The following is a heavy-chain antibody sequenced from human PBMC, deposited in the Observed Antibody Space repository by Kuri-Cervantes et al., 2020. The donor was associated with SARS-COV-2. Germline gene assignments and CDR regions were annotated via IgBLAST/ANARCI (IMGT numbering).Heavy chain of an antibody. Sequence: SETLSLTCTVSGGSISSYYWSWIRQPPGKGLEWIGYIYYSGSTNYNPSLKSRVTISVDTSKNQSSLKLSSVTAADTAVYYCARTHYATLLDIWGQGTMVTVSS. CDR1: GGSISSYY. J-gene: IGHJ3*02. CDR3: ARTHYATLLDI. D-gene: IGHD2-2*01. CDR2: IYYSGST. V-gene: IGHV4-59*01.